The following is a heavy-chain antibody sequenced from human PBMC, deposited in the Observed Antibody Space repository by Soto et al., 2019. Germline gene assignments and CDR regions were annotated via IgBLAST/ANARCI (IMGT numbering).Heavy chain of an antibody. CDR1: GFTFNNKW. Sequence: GGSLRLSCTASGFTFNNKWMHWVRQAPGKGLVWLSRIDGAAATTNYADSVKSRFTSSRDNAKNIVFLHVNGLTDEDTAVYYCARGGAMGVDYWGQGTLVTVSS. CDR2: IDGAAATT. V-gene: IGHV3-74*01. D-gene: IGHD1-26*01. J-gene: IGHJ4*02. CDR3: ARGGAMGVDY.